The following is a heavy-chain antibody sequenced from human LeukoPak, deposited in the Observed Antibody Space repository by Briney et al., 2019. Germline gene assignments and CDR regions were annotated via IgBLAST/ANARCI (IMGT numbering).Heavy chain of an antibody. CDR3: ASCDYVPVLDY. D-gene: IGHD4/OR15-4a*01. V-gene: IGHV4-39*01. CDR1: GGSISRSSNY. Sequence: SETLSLTCTVSGGSISRSSNYWGWIRQPPGKGLEWIGSIYYSGSAYYNPSLKSRVTISVDTSKNQFSLKLRSVTAADTAVYYCASCDYVPVLDYWGQGSLVTVSS. CDR2: IYYSGSA. J-gene: IGHJ4*02.